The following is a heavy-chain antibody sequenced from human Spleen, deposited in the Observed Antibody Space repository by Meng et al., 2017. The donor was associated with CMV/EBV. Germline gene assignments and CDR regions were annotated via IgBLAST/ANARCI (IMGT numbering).Heavy chain of an antibody. CDR1: GFTFSNYW. V-gene: IGHV3-7*03. CDR2: IRQDGSES. D-gene: IGHD5-12*01. CDR3: AKVFVSGYESYFDY. Sequence: GGSLRLSCTASGFTFSNYWMSWLRQVPGKGLERVANIRQDGSESYYVGSMGGRFTISRDNAKRSLYLQMNSLRAEDTAVYYCAKVFVSGYESYFDYWGQGTLVTVSS. J-gene: IGHJ4*02.